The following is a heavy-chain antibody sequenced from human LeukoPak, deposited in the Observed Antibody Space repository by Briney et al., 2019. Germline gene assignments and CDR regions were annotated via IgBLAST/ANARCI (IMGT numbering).Heavy chain of an antibody. CDR2: IYYSGST. Sequence: SETLSLTCTVSGGSISSYYWSWIRQPPGKGLEWIGYIYYSGSTNYNPSLKSRVTISVDTSKNQSSLKLSSVTAADTAVYYCARGDANRWFDPWGQGTLVTVSS. V-gene: IGHV4-59*01. CDR3: ARGDANRWFDP. D-gene: IGHD4/OR15-4a*01. J-gene: IGHJ5*02. CDR1: GGSISSYY.